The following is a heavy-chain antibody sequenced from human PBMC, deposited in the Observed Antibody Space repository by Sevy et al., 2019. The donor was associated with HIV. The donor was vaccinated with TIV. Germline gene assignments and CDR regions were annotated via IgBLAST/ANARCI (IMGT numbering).Heavy chain of an antibody. V-gene: IGHV1-69*06. CDR1: GGTFSSYA. Sequence: ASVKVSCKASGGTFSSYAISWVRQAPGQGLEWMGGIIPIFGTANYAQKFQGRVTITADKSTSTAYVELSSLRSEDTAVYYCARGSSSMDYMDVWGKGTTVTVSS. CDR2: IIPIFGTA. D-gene: IGHD6-6*01. J-gene: IGHJ6*03. CDR3: ARGSSSMDYMDV.